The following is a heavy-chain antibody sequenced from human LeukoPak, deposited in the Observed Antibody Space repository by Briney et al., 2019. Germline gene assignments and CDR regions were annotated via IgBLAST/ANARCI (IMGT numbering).Heavy chain of an antibody. Sequence: SVKVSCKASGGTFSSYAISWVRQAPGQGLEWMGGIIPIFGTANYAQKFQGRVTITADESTSTAYMELSRLRSDDTAVYYCARALAAAGSFDYWGQGTLVTVSS. V-gene: IGHV1-69*13. CDR3: ARALAAAGSFDY. J-gene: IGHJ4*02. CDR2: IIPIFGTA. D-gene: IGHD6-13*01. CDR1: GGTFSSYA.